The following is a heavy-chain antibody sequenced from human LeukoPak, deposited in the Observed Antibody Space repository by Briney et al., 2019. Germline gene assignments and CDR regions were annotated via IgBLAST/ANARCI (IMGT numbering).Heavy chain of an antibody. CDR3: ARSDYYDSSGYYDY. D-gene: IGHD3-22*01. J-gene: IGHJ4*02. Sequence: SETLSLTCTVSGGFISNYYWSWIRQPPGKGLEWIGYIYYSGSTNYNPSLKSRVTISVDTSKNQFSLKLSSVTAADTAVYYCARSDYYDSSGYYDYWGQGTLVTVSS. CDR1: GGFISNYY. V-gene: IGHV4-59*01. CDR2: IYYSGST.